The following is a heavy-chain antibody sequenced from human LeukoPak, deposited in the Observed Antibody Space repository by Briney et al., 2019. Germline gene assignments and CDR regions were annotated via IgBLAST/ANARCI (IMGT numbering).Heavy chain of an antibody. CDR3: ARVPARRVVTTPTYFDF. Sequence: SETLSLTCTVSGGPISDYYWNWVRQPPGKGMEWIGYFSYSGSTNYNTSLKSGVTISVEPSKKQFSLNLSSVTAEDTAVYYCARVPARRVVTTPTYFDFWGQGTLVTVSS. CDR2: FSYSGST. CDR1: GGPISDYY. J-gene: IGHJ4*02. D-gene: IGHD2-21*02. V-gene: IGHV4-59*01.